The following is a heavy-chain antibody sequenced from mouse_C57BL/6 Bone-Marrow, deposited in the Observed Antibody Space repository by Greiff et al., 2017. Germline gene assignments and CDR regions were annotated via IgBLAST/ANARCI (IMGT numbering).Heavy chain of an antibody. CDR1: GFSLTSYG. CDR2: IWRGGGT. D-gene: IGHD2-4*01. Sequence: VQLQQSGPGLVQPSPSLSITCTASGFSLTSYGVHWVRQSPGKGLEWLGVIWRGGGTANNAAFISRLNISKDNSKSQVFFKMNSLQADDTAIYYCAKNDYDEGFAYWGQGTLVTVSA. CDR3: AKNDYDEGFAY. J-gene: IGHJ3*01. V-gene: IGHV2-2*01.